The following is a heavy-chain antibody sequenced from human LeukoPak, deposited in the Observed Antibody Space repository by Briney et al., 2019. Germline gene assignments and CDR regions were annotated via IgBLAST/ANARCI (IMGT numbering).Heavy chain of an antibody. CDR1: GGSISSSSYY. V-gene: IGHV4-39*07. D-gene: IGHD3-22*01. Sequence: PSETLSLTCTVSGGSISSSSYYWGWIRQPPGKGLEWIGSIYYSGSTYYNPSLKSRVTISVDTSKNQFSLKLSSVTAADTAVYYCARDFARSSYDSSGYYRIDAFDIWGQGIMVTVSS. CDR2: IYYSGST. J-gene: IGHJ3*02. CDR3: ARDFARSSYDSSGYYRIDAFDI.